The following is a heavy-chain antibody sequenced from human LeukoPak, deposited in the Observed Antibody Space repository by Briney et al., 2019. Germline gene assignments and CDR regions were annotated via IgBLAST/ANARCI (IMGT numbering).Heavy chain of an antibody. CDR1: GYTFTGYY. D-gene: IGHD2-8*02. V-gene: IGHV1-2*02. Sequence: GASVKVSCKASGYTFTGYYMHWVRQAPGQGLEWMGWINPNSGGTNYAQKFQGRVTMTRDTSISTAYMELSRLRSDDTAVYYCARGYVLLEGWFDPWGQGTLVTVSS. CDR3: ARGYVLLEGWFDP. CDR2: INPNSGGT. J-gene: IGHJ5*02.